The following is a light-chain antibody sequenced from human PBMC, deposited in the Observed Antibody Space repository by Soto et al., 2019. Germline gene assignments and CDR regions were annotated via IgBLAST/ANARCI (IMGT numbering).Light chain of an antibody. Sequence: QSVLTQPASVSGSPGQSITISCTGTSSDVGGFIFVSWYQQHPGRAPKLMIYDDSNRPSGVSNRFSGSKSGNTASLTISGLQADDDADYYCVSYTTSASYVFGTGTKVTVL. J-gene: IGLJ1*01. V-gene: IGLV2-14*01. CDR2: DDS. CDR3: VSYTTSASYV. CDR1: SSDVGGFIF.